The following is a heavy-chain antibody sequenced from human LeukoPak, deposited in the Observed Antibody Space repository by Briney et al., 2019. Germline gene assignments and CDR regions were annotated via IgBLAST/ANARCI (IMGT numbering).Heavy chain of an antibody. CDR2: SYYSGST. J-gene: IGHJ4*02. CDR3: ARVYSVGATFDY. V-gene: IGHV4-59*01. Sequence: SETLSLTCSVSGSSISTYYWSWIRQPPGRGLEWIGYSYYSGSTNYNPSLKSRVTISVDTSENQFSLNLSSVTAADTAVYYCARVYSVGATFDYWGQGTLVTVSS. D-gene: IGHD1-26*01. CDR1: GSSISTYY.